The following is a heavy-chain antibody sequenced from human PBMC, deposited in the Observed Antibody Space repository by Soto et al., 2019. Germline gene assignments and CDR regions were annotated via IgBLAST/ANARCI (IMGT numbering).Heavy chain of an antibody. CDR1: GGTFSSYT. CDR2: IIPILGIA. J-gene: IGHJ6*03. V-gene: IGHV1-69*02. D-gene: IGHD3-16*01. CDR3: ARGGDYSSMDV. Sequence: SVKASCKASGGTFSSYTISWVRQAPGQGLEWMGRIIPILGIANYAQKFQGRVTITADKSTSTAYMELSSLRSEDTAVYYCARGGDYSSMDVWGKGTTVTVSS.